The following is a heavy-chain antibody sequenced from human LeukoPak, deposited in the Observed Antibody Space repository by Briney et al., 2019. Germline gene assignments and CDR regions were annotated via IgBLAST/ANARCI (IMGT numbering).Heavy chain of an antibody. D-gene: IGHD3-10*01. CDR3: ARGHVPGSDRHWDY. J-gene: IGHJ4*02. V-gene: IGHV3-23*01. Sequence: GGSLRLSCAASGFTFSSYAMSWVRQAPGKGLEWVSAISGSGGSTYYADSVKGRFTISRDNAKNTLYLQMNSLRDEDTAVYYCARGHVPGSDRHWDYWGQGILVTVSS. CDR2: ISGSGGST. CDR1: GFTFSSYA.